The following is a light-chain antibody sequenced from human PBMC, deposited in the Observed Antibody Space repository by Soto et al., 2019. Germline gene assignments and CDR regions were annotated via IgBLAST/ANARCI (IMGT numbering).Light chain of an antibody. CDR1: QSVSSN. CDR3: QQRTKWRT. V-gene: IGKV3-15*01. CDR2: GAS. Sequence: DIVMTQSPATLSVSPGERATLSCRASQSVSSNLAWYQQKPGQAPRLLIYGASTRATGIPARFSGSGSGTDFTLTISSLEPEDFAVYYCQQRTKWRTFGQGTKVDNK. J-gene: IGKJ1*01.